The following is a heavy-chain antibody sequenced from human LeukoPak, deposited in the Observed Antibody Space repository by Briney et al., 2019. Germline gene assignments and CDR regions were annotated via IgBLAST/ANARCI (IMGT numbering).Heavy chain of an antibody. CDR3: AGDVSTPSYYDFWSGYFREPFDY. CDR1: GFTFSSYS. V-gene: IGHV3-21*01. CDR2: ISSSSSYI. D-gene: IGHD3-3*01. Sequence: GGSLRLSCAASGFTFSSYSMNWVRQAPGKGLEWVSSISSSSSYIYYADSVKGRFTISRDNAKNSLYLQMNSLRAEDTAVYYCAGDVSTPSYYDFWSGYFREPFDYWGQGTLVTVSS. J-gene: IGHJ4*02.